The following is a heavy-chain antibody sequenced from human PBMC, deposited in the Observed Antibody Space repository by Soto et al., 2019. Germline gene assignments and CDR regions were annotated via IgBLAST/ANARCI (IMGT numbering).Heavy chain of an antibody. CDR1: GGTFSSYA. D-gene: IGHD2-2*02. CDR3: ARDGIVVVPAAIGDHYYYYYGMDV. J-gene: IGHJ6*02. CDR2: IIPIFDTA. Sequence: QVQLVQSGAEVKKPGSSVKVSCKASGGTFSSYAISWVRQAPRQGLEWMGGIIPIFDTANYAQKFQGRVTITADKSTSTAYMELSSLRSEDTAVYYCARDGIVVVPAAIGDHYYYYYGMDVWGQGTTVTVSS. V-gene: IGHV1-69*06.